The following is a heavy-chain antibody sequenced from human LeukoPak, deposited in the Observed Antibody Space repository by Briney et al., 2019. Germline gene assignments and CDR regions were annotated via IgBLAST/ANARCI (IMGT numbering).Heavy chain of an antibody. V-gene: IGHV3-30*02. Sequence: GGSLRLSCAASGFTFSSYGMHWVRQDPGKGLEWVAFIRYDGSNKYYADSVKGRFTISRDNSKNTLYLQMNSLRAEDTAVYYCAKAHIVVVPAAIGETKYYYYYYYMDVWGKGTTVTISS. J-gene: IGHJ6*03. CDR3: AKAHIVVVPAAIGETKYYYYYYYMDV. CDR1: GFTFSSYG. CDR2: IRYDGSNK. D-gene: IGHD2-2*01.